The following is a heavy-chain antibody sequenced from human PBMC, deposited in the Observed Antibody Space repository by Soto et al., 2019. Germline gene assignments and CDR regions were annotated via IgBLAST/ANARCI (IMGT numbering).Heavy chain of an antibody. CDR2: IIPIFGTA. D-gene: IGHD2-2*01. CDR1: GGTFSSYA. V-gene: IGHV1-69*12. Sequence: QVQLVQSGAEVKKPGSSVKVSCKASGGTFSSYAISWVRQAPGQGLEWMGGIIPIFGTANYAQKFQGRVRIDAYESASTAYWELSSLRPEETAVYYCARGTRYCISPSCYAGWFDPWGQGTLVTVSS. J-gene: IGHJ5*02. CDR3: ARGTRYCISPSCYAGWFDP.